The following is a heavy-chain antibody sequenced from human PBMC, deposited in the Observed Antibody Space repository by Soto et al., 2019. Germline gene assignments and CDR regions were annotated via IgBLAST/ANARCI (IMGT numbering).Heavy chain of an antibody. Sequence: SETLSLTCAVYGGSFSGYYWSWIRQPPGKGLEWIGEINHSGSTNYNPSLKSRVTISVDTSKNQFSLKLSSVTAADTAVYYCASLTRDDSSGYYYWGQGTLVTVSS. CDR3: ASLTRDDSSGYYY. V-gene: IGHV4-34*01. CDR1: GGSFSGYY. J-gene: IGHJ4*02. CDR2: INHSGST. D-gene: IGHD3-22*01.